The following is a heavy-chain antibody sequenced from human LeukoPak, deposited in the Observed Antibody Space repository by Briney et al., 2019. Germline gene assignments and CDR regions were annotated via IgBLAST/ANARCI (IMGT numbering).Heavy chain of an antibody. CDR3: ARDNDRKDDS. Sequence: GGSLRLSCAASGFIFSDYYMSWIRQAPGKGLEWVSYISSSGSTMYYTDSVKGRFAISRDNAKNSLYLQMNNLRAEDTAVYYCARDNDRKDDSWGQGTLVTVSS. CDR2: ISSSGSTM. J-gene: IGHJ5*02. CDR1: GFIFSDYY. D-gene: IGHD3-16*01. V-gene: IGHV3-11*04.